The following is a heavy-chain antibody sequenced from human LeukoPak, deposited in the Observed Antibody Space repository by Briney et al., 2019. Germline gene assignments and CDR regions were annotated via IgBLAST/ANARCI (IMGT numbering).Heavy chain of an antibody. CDR3: AKNYASGRGVPYAMDV. CDR2: ISGISGSTT. Sequence: GGSLTLSCTASGFTFGNHAMRWVRQAPGKGLEWVSAISGISGSTTIYAESVKARFTVSRDNSTSTLYLQMNSLRVEDTAVYFCAKNYASGRGVPYAMDVWGQGTTVTVAS. D-gene: IGHD3-10*01. J-gene: IGHJ6*02. V-gene: IGHV3-23*01. CDR1: GFTFGNHA.